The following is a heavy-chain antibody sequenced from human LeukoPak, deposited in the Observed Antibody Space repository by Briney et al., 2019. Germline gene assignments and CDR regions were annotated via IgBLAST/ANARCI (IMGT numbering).Heavy chain of an antibody. J-gene: IGHJ3*02. Sequence: PSETLSLTCTVSGGSISSGGYYWSWIRQHPGKGLEWIGYIYYSGSTYYNPSLKSRVTISVDTSKNQFSLKLSSVTAGDTAVYYCASNRLQDAFDIWGQGTMVTVSS. CDR3: ASNRLQDAFDI. D-gene: IGHD5-24*01. V-gene: IGHV4-31*03. CDR1: GGSISSGGYY. CDR2: IYYSGST.